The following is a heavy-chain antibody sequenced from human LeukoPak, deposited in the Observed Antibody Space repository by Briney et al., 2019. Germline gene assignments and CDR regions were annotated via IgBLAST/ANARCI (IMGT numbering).Heavy chain of an antibody. D-gene: IGHD5-12*01. V-gene: IGHV1-8*01. CDR3: ARGRELLWRWLQLRGPRIDY. CDR2: MNPNSGNT. CDR1: GYTFTSYD. J-gene: IGHJ4*02. Sequence: ASVKVSCKASGYTFTSYDINWVRQATGQGLEWMGWMNPNSGNTDYAQKFQGRVTMTRNTSISTAYMELSSLRSEDTAVYYCARGRELLWRWLQLRGPRIDYWGQGTLVTVSS.